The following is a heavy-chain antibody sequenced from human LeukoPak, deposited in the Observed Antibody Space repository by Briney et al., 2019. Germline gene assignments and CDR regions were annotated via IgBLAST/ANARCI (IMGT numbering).Heavy chain of an antibody. Sequence: GGSLRLSCAASGFTLTSHWMSWVRQAPGKGLEWVANIKQDGSEKFYVDSVKGRFTISRDNAKKSLYLQLNSLRAEDTAVYYCVRPVYFAADYWGQGTLVTVSS. CDR1: GFTLTSHW. J-gene: IGHJ4*02. V-gene: IGHV3-7*01. CDR3: VRPVYFAADY. CDR2: IKQDGSEK. D-gene: IGHD5/OR15-5a*01.